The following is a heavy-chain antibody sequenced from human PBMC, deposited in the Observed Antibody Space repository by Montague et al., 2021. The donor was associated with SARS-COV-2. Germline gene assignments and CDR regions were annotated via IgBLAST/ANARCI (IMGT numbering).Heavy chain of an antibody. J-gene: IGHJ6*03. CDR1: GGSLSGHY. CDR2: INNSGRT. Sequence: SETLSLTCAVYGGSLSGHYRSWIRQPPGKGLEWIGEINNSGRTNYNPSLKSRVTISVDTSKNQFSLKLHSVTAADTAVYYCARGRIDVSMTVVVLTGASYYMDVWGKGTTVTVSS. CDR3: ARGRIDVSMTVVVLTGASYYMDV. V-gene: IGHV4-34*01. D-gene: IGHD2-15*01.